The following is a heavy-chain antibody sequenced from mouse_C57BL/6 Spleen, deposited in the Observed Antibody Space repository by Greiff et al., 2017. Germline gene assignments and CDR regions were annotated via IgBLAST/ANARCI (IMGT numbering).Heavy chain of an antibody. CDR2: IYPGDGDT. Sequence: QVQLQQSGAELVKPGASVKISCKASGYAFSSYWMNWVKQRPGQGLEWIGQIYPGDGDTTYNGKFKGKATLTADKSSSTAYMQRSSLTSEDSAVYFCARSPNWVYFDYWGQGTTLTVSS. J-gene: IGHJ2*01. CDR1: GYAFSSYW. V-gene: IGHV1-80*01. D-gene: IGHD4-1*01. CDR3: ARSPNWVYFDY.